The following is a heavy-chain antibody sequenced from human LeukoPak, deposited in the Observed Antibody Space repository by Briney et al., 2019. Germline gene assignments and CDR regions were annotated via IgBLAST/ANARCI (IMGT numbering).Heavy chain of an antibody. CDR3: AKDIGSTSWYLGN. CDR2: ISWNSVSI. Sequence: PGGSLRLSCAASGFTFDQYAMHWVRPAPGKGVAGVSGISWNSVSIAYADSVKGRFTISRDNAKNSLYLEMNSLRTDDTALYYCAKDIGSTSWYLGNWGQGTLVTVSS. CDR1: GFTFDQYA. D-gene: IGHD2-2*01. V-gene: IGHV3-9*01. J-gene: IGHJ4*02.